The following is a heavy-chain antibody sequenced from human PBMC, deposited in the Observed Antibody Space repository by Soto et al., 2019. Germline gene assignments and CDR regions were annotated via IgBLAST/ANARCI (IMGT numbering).Heavy chain of an antibody. Sequence: QHRGKVLEGIGYIYYSGSTYYNPSIKSRVTISVDTSKNHLSLKLSYVTAADTAVYYCARAGYCTNGVCYRALGWFDRWGQGTLVTV. J-gene: IGHJ5*02. CDR3: ARAGYCTNGVCYRALGWFDR. D-gene: IGHD2-8*01. CDR2: IYYSGST. V-gene: IGHV4-31*02.